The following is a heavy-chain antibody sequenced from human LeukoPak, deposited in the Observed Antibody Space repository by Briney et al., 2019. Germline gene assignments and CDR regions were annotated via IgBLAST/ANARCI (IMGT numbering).Heavy chain of an antibody. D-gene: IGHD3-3*01. CDR2: IIPMFGTT. CDR3: ARVNDFNYYYMDV. V-gene: IGHV1-69*13. CDR1: GGTFSSYG. Sequence: SVKVSCKASGGTFSSYGISWVRQAPGQGLRWMGGIIPMFGTTYYAQNFQGRVTINADQSTSTAYMELSSLRSDDTAVYYCARVNDFNYYYMDVWGKGTTVTVSS. J-gene: IGHJ6*03.